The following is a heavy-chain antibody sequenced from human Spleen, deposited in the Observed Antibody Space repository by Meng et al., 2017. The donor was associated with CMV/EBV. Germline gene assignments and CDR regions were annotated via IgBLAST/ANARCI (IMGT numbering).Heavy chain of an antibody. D-gene: IGHD1-26*01. CDR1: GFTFSSYS. CDR3: ARVPLMGGNSEY. J-gene: IGHJ4*02. V-gene: IGHV3-21*01. Sequence: GGSLRLSCAASGFTFSSYSMTWVRQAPGKGLEWVSSISSGSDYIYYADSVKGRFTMSRDNAKNSAYLQMTSLRADDTAVYYCARVPLMGGNSEYWGQGTLVTVSS. CDR2: ISSGSDYI.